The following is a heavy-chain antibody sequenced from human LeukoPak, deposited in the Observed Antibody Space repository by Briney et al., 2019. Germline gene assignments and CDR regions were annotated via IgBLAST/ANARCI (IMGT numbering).Heavy chain of an antibody. D-gene: IGHD6-19*01. Sequence: GGSLRLSCAASGFTFSSYGMHWVRQAPGKGLEWVAFIRYGGSNKYYADSVKGRFTISRDNSKNTLYLQMNSLRAEDTAVYYCAKTQRGIAVAGNPYYFDYWGQGTLVTVSS. CDR1: GFTFSSYG. J-gene: IGHJ4*02. V-gene: IGHV3-30*02. CDR2: IRYGGSNK. CDR3: AKTQRGIAVAGNPYYFDY.